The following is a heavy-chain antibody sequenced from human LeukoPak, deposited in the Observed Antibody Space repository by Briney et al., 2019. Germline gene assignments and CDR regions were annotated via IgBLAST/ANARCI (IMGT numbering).Heavy chain of an antibody. Sequence: ASVKVSCKASGYTFTTHAINWVRQAPGQGLEYMGWIDTNTGNPTYAQGFTGRFVFSLDTSVSTAYLQISSLEAADTAVYYCARRSMVQHMDVWGKGTTVTVSS. CDR3: ARRSMVQHMDV. J-gene: IGHJ6*03. CDR1: GYTFTTHA. D-gene: IGHD3-10*01. V-gene: IGHV7-4-1*02. CDR2: IDTNTGNP.